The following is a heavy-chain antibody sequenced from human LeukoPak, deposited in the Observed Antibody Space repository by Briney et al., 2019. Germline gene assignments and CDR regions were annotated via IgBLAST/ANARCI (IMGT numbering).Heavy chain of an antibody. J-gene: IGHJ1*01. Sequence: PGGSLRLSCAASGFSFSSSWMHWFRQGPGKGLVWVSRITSDGRTTIYADSAKGRFTISRDNANNMLYLQIHSLGAEDTAVYYCARIVVVTAIASGGYFQHWGQGTLVTVSS. CDR1: GFSFSSSW. D-gene: IGHD2-21*02. CDR2: ITSDGRTT. CDR3: ARIVVVTAIASGGYFQH. V-gene: IGHV3-74*01.